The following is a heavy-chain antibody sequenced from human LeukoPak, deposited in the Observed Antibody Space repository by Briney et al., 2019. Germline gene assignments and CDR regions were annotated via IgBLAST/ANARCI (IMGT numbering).Heavy chain of an antibody. D-gene: IGHD3-16*02. CDR2: INHSRST. CDR3: ARRNRDYVWGSYRQRPWFDP. Sequence: SETLSLTCAVYGWSFSGYYWSWIRQPPGKGLEWIGGINHSRSTNYNPSLKSRLTISVDTSKNQFSLKMSSVTAADTAVYYCARRNRDYVWGSYRQRPWFDPWGQGTLVTVSS. J-gene: IGHJ5*02. V-gene: IGHV4-34*01. CDR1: GWSFSGYY.